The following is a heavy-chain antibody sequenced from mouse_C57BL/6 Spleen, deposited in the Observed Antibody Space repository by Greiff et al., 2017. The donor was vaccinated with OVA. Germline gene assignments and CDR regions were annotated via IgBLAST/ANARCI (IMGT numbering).Heavy chain of an antibody. CDR2: INPGSGGT. D-gene: IGHD1-1*01. CDR3: ARERDYYGSSPFAY. Sequence: VQLQQSGAELVRPGTSVKVSCKASGYAFTNYLIEWVKQRPGQGLEWIGVINPGSGGTNYNEKFKGKATLTADKSSSTAYMQLSSLTSEDSAVYVCARERDYYGSSPFAYWGQGTLVTVSA. CDR1: GYAFTNYL. J-gene: IGHJ3*01. V-gene: IGHV1-54*01.